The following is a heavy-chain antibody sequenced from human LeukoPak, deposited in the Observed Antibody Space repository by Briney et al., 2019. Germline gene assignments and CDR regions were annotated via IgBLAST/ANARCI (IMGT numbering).Heavy chain of an antibody. CDR1: GYEFSSYG. J-gene: IGHJ3*02. CDR3: AKDSPRDDYVRGSYRYSRRGLDI. Sequence: GASVKVSCKASGYEFSSYGISWVRQAPGQGLEWKGWISAYNGKTKYAEKFQGRLTMTTETSTSIAYMELRSLTSGDTAVYYCAKDSPRDDYVRGSYRYSRRGLDIWGQGTLVTASS. V-gene: IGHV1-18*01. CDR2: ISAYNGKT. D-gene: IGHD3-16*02.